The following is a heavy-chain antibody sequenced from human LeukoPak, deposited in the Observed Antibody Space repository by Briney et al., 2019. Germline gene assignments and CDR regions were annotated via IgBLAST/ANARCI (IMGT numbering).Heavy chain of an antibody. Sequence: SETLSLTCTVSGGSISSSSYYWGWIRQPPGKGLEWIGSIYYSGSTYYNPSLKSRVTISVDTSKNQFSLKLSSVTAADTAVYYCAREGATVVTPGRYFDLWGRGTLVTVSA. CDR1: GGSISSSSYY. J-gene: IGHJ2*01. D-gene: IGHD4-23*01. CDR2: IYYSGST. V-gene: IGHV4-39*07. CDR3: AREGATVVTPGRYFDL.